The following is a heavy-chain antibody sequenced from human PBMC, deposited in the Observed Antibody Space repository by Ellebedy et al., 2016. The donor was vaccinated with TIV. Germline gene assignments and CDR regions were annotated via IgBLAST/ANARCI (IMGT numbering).Heavy chain of an antibody. CDR2: IRQDGSEK. CDR3: GTNGSYGDYLSPTHAFVI. CDR1: GFSFSSYC. J-gene: IGHJ3*02. D-gene: IGHD4-17*01. Sequence: GGSLRLSCGASGFSFSSYCMSWVRQAPGKGLEWVANIRQDGSEKYYVDSGKGRFTISRDNAKNSLYLHLNSLTAEDTAMYYCGTNGSYGDYLSPTHAFVIWGQGTMVTVSS. V-gene: IGHV3-7*01.